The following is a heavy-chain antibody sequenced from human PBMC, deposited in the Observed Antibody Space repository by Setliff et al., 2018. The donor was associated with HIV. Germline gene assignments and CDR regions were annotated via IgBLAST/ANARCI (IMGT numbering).Heavy chain of an antibody. D-gene: IGHD2-15*01. J-gene: IGHJ4*02. CDR1: GGSMSSYF. CDR2: IYNSGGT. CDR3: ARVDCSGGSCYSPAY. V-gene: IGHV4-59*01. Sequence: PSETLSLTCTVSGGSMSSYFWSWIRQSPGKGLEWIGYIYNSGGTNYNPSLKSRVTISLDTSKNQFSLNLTSVPAADTAVYYCARVDCSGGSCYSPAYWGQGTLVTVSS.